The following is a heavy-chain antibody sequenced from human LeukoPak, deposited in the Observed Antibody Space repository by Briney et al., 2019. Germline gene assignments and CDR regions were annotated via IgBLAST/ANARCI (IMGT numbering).Heavy chain of an antibody. D-gene: IGHD2-21*01. Sequence: SVTVSCKASGGTFISYAISWVRQAPGQGLEWVGRIIPILGIANYAQKFQGRVTITADKSTSTAYMELSSLRSEDTAVYYCARDSPYCGGDCYWGQGTLVTVSS. CDR3: ARDSPYCGGDCY. CDR1: GGTFISYA. V-gene: IGHV1-69*04. CDR2: IIPILGIA. J-gene: IGHJ4*02.